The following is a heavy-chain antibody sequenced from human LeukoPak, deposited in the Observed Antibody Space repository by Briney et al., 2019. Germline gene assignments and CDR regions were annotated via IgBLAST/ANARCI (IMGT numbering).Heavy chain of an antibody. CDR1: GGSFCGYY. CDR3: ARRSSFPLATFDY. J-gene: IGHJ4*02. D-gene: IGHD5-12*01. Sequence: PSETLSLTCAVYGGSFCGYYWSWIRQPPGKGLEWIGEINHSGSTNYNPSLKSRVTISVDTSKSQFSLKLSSVTAADTAVYYCARRSSFPLATFDYWGQGTLVTVSS. CDR2: INHSGST. V-gene: IGHV4-34*01.